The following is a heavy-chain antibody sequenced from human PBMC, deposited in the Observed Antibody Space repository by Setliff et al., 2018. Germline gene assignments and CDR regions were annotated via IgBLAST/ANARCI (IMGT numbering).Heavy chain of an antibody. J-gene: IGHJ6*03. D-gene: IGHD3-22*01. CDR1: GFTFSSSS. V-gene: IGHV3-21*01. CDR2: INSGGSST. Sequence: GSLRLSCAASGFTFSSSSMTWVRQAPGKGLEWVSAINSGGSSTYYADSVKGRFTISRDKAHHSLFLQMNSLRAEDTAVYYCARLALTGYDSSGYYYALDYYYYMDVWGKGTTVTVSS. CDR3: ARLALTGYDSSGYYYALDYYYYMDV.